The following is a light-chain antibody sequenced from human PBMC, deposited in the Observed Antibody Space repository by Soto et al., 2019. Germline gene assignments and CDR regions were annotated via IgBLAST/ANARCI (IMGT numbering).Light chain of an antibody. V-gene: IGKV3-15*01. CDR3: QQYNVWPLT. J-gene: IGKJ4*01. CDR2: VAS. Sequence: EIVMTQSPATLSVSPGERATLSCRASQSVSSNLAWYQQKPGQTPKLLIYVASTSATGIPARFSGSGSGTEFTLTISSLLSEEFAVYYCQQYNVWPLTFGGGTKVEFK. CDR1: QSVSSN.